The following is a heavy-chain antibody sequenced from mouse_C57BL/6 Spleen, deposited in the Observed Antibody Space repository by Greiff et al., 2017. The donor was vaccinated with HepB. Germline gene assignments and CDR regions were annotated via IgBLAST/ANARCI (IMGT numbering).Heavy chain of an antibody. CDR1: GFNIKDYY. CDR3: ARPCCGSSYYAMDY. V-gene: IGHV14-2*01. J-gene: IGHJ4*01. Sequence: EVQLKESGAELVKPGASVKLSCTASGFNIKDYYMHWVKQRTEQGLEWIGRIDPEDGETNYAPKFQVKATITADTSSNTAYMQLSSLTSVDTAVYYCARPCCGSSYYAMDYWGQGTSVTVSS. D-gene: IGHD1-1*01. CDR2: IDPEDGET.